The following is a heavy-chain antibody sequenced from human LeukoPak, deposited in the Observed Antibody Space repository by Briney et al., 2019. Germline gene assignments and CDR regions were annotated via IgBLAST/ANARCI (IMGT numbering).Heavy chain of an antibody. V-gene: IGHV1-18*01. D-gene: IGHD3-16*01. CDR3: TRDDYNDYAPDY. CDR2: ISTYTGDK. Sequence: APVKLSCKTSGYAFNTYGISWVRQAPGQGLEWMGWISTYTGDKHFAQKLQGRVTMTTDTSTSTVYMELRSLRSDDTAVYYCTRDDYNDYAPDYWGQGTLVTVSS. CDR1: GYAFNTYG. J-gene: IGHJ4*02.